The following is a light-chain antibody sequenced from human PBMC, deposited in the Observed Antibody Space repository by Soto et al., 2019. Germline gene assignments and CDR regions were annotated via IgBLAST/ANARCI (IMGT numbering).Light chain of an antibody. CDR1: SNDVGGYKY. CDR3: SSYTRSTPVV. Sequence: QSALTQPASVSVSPGQSITISCTGSSNDVGGYKYVSWYQQHPGNAPKLIIYDVSSRPSGVSNRFSGSKSGNTASLTISGLQAEDEADYYCSSYTRSTPVVFGGGTKLTVL. CDR2: DVS. V-gene: IGLV2-14*03. J-gene: IGLJ2*01.